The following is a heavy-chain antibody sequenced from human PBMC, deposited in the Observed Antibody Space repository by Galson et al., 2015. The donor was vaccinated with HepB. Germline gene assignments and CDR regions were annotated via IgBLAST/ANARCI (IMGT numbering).Heavy chain of an antibody. CDR1: GFTFSSYA. V-gene: IGHV3-23*01. CDR3: AKDPYVDTAIPDY. Sequence: SLRLSCAAPGFTFSSYAMSWVRQAPGKGLEWVSAISGSGGSTYYADSVKGRFTISRDNSKNTLYLQMNSLRAEDTAVYYCAKDPYVDTAIPDYWGQGTLVTVSS. CDR2: ISGSGGST. J-gene: IGHJ4*02. D-gene: IGHD5-18*01.